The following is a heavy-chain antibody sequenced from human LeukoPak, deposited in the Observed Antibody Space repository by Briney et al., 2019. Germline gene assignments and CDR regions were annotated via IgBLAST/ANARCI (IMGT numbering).Heavy chain of an antibody. D-gene: IGHD2-15*01. CDR2: ICGIGGGT. J-gene: IGHJ4*02. CDR3: AKDHLVVVVAATMDY. Sequence: GGSLRLSCAASGFTFSSYAMSWVRPAPGEGVEWVSAICGIGGGTYYADSVKGRFTLSKDNSKNTLYLQLNSLRAEDTAVYYCAKDHLVVVVAATMDYWGQGTLVTVSS. V-gene: IGHV3-23*01. CDR1: GFTFSSYA.